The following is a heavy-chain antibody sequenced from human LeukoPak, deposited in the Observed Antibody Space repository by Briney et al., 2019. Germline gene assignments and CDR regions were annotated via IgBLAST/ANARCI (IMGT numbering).Heavy chain of an antibody. CDR2: INSAGSRT. CDR3: ARHSYYFDSSGYYHDY. J-gene: IGHJ4*02. V-gene: IGHV3-74*01. Sequence: GGSLTLSCALWALTFHVYWMQWVRQAPGKGLVWVSRINSAGSRTTYADSVKGRFTISRDNAKNSPYLQVNRLRRAYATAIYSARHSYYFDSSGYYHDYWGQGTLVTVSS. D-gene: IGHD3-22*01. CDR1: ALTFHVYW.